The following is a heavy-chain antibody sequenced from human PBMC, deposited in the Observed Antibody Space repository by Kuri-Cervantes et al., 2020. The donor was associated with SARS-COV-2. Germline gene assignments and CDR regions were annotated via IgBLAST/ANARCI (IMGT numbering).Heavy chain of an antibody. CDR1: GFAFSSYG. V-gene: IGHV3-74*01. Sequence: GESLKISCAASGFAFSSYGMHWVRQAPGKGLVWVSRINSDGSSTSYADSVKGRFTISRDNAKNTLYLQMNSLRAEDTAVYYCARRQRGSSWYSVFDYWGQGTLVTVSS. J-gene: IGHJ4*02. CDR3: ARRQRGSSWYSVFDY. CDR2: INSDGSST. D-gene: IGHD6-13*01.